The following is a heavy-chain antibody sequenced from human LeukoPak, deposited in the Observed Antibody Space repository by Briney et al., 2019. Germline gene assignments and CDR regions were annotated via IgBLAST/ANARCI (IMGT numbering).Heavy chain of an antibody. V-gene: IGHV4-31*03. CDR2: ISYSGNT. J-gene: IGHJ6*02. D-gene: IGHD2-15*01. Sequence: SQTLSLTCTVSGDSISSGGYYWSWIRQHPGKGLEWIGYISYSGNTYYNPSLKSRAAISADTPKNQFSLKLSSTTAADTAVYYCARVSVDGMDVWGQGTTVTVSS. CDR3: ARVSVDGMDV. CDR1: GDSISSGGYY.